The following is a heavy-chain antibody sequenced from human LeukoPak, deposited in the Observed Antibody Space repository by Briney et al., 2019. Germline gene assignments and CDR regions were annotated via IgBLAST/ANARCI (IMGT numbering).Heavy chain of an antibody. CDR1: GFTFSSYS. CDR3: VKELYMDV. CDR2: ISSSSSYI. V-gene: IGHV3-21*01. J-gene: IGHJ6*03. Sequence: PGGSLRLSCAASGFTFSSYSMNWVRQAPGKGLEWVSSISSSSSYIYYADSVKGRFTISRDNSKNTLYLQMNSLRTEDTAIYYCVKELYMDVWGKGTTVTVSS.